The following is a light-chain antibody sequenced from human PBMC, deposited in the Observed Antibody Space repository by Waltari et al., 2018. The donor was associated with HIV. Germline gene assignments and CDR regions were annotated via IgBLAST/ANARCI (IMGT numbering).Light chain of an antibody. CDR1: RGISSY. V-gene: IGKV1-9*01. CDR3: QFLDSYPL. Sequence: DIQLPQSPSFLSASVGDRVTITCRATRGISSYLAWHQQKPGKAPKLLIYAASTLQSGVPSRFSGSGSGTEFTLTISSLQPEDSATYYCQFLDSYPLFGGGTKVEVK. CDR2: AAS. J-gene: IGKJ4*01.